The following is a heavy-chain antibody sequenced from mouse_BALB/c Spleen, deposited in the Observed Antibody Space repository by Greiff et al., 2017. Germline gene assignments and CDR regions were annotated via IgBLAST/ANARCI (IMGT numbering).Heavy chain of an antibody. D-gene: IGHD2-10*01. CDR3: ARGDLLGYAMDY. J-gene: IGHJ4*01. CDR2: IYPGNVNT. CDR1: GYTFTSYY. Sequence: QVQLKESGPELVKPGASVRISCKASGYTFTSYYIHWVKQRPGQGLEWIGWIYPGNVNTKYNEKFKGKATLTADKSSSTAYMQLSSLTSEDSAVYFCARGDLLGYAMDYWGQGTSVTVSS. V-gene: IGHV1S56*01.